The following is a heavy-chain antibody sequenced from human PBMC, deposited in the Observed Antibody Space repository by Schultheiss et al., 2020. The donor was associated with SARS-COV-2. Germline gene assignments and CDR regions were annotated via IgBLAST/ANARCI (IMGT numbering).Heavy chain of an antibody. V-gene: IGHV3-74*01. D-gene: IGHD3-16*02. CDR2: IQSDGSST. CDR1: GFHFSSYA. CDR3: ASERGSGTYRGWFDP. J-gene: IGHJ5*02. Sequence: GESLKISCAASGFHFSSYAMHWVRQAPGKGLEWVSRIQSDGSSTTYADSVKGRFTMSRDTSKNTVYLQMNSLRVDDTAMYYCASERGSGTYRGWFDPWGQGTLVTVSS.